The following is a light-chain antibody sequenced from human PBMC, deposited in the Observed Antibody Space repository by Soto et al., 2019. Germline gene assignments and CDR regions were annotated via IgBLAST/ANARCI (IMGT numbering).Light chain of an antibody. CDR3: AVWDETLIEV. CDR2: EVS. J-gene: IGLJ1*01. V-gene: IGLV2-14*01. CDR1: SSDVGGYNY. Sequence: QSVLTQPASVSGSPGQSITISCTGTSSDVGGYNYVSWYQQHPGKAPKLMIYEVSNRPSGVSNRFSGSKSGNTASLTISGLQAEDEADYFCAVWDETLIEVFGTGTKLTVL.